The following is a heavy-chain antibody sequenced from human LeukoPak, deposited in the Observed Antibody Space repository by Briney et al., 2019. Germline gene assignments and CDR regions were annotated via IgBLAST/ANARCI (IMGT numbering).Heavy chain of an antibody. CDR2: IYYSGST. CDR1: GGSISSSSYY. Sequence: PSETLSLTCTVSGGSISSSSYYWGWIRQPPGKGLEWIGSIYYSGSTYYNPSLKSRVTISVDTSKNQFSLKLSSVTAADTAVYYCARLIYYYYYMDVWGKGTTVTVSS. V-gene: IGHV4-39*01. J-gene: IGHJ6*03. D-gene: IGHD2-21*01. CDR3: ARLIYYYYYMDV.